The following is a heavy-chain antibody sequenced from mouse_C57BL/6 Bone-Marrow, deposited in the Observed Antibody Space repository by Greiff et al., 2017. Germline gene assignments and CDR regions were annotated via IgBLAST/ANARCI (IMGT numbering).Heavy chain of an antibody. V-gene: IGHV2-2*01. CDR1: GFSLTSYG. J-gene: IGHJ1*03. Sequence: QVQLQQSGPGLVQPSQSLSITCTVSGFSLTSYGVHWVRQSPGKGLEWLGVIWRGGSTDYNAAFISRLSISKDNSKSQVFFKMNSLQADDTAIYYCAAHYYGSPYFDVWGTGTTVTVSS. CDR3: AAHYYGSPYFDV. CDR2: IWRGGST. D-gene: IGHD1-1*01.